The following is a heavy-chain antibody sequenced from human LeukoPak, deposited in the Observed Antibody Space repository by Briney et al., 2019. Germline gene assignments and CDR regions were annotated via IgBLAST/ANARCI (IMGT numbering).Heavy chain of an antibody. J-gene: IGHJ2*01. Sequence: GESLKISCAASGFTLSSYWMHWVRQAPGKGLVWVSCINNDGSSTSYADSVKGRFTISRDNAKNTLFLQMNSLRVEDTAVYYCARDSSPGLWGRGTLVTVSS. V-gene: IGHV3-74*01. CDR2: INNDGSST. CDR1: GFTLSSYW. CDR3: ARDSSPGL.